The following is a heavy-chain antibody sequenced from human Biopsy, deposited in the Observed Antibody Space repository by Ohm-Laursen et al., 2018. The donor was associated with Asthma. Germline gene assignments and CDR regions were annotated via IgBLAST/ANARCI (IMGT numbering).Heavy chain of an antibody. Sequence: SLRLSCAALGFSFSHFAIHWVRQAPGKGLEWVGVISKDASTQDYADSVKGRFTMARDNSKNTLDLQMNSLREEDTAAYYCVRDGTDDAFDIWGQGTVVSVSS. CDR1: GFSFSHFA. J-gene: IGHJ3*02. CDR3: VRDGTDDAFDI. V-gene: IGHV3-30*01. CDR2: ISKDASTQ. D-gene: IGHD1-1*01.